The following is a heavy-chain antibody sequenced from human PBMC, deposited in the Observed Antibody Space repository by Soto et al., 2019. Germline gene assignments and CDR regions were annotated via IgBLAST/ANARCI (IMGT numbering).Heavy chain of an antibody. J-gene: IGHJ4*02. V-gene: IGHV3-23*01. Sequence: EVHLLESGGGLVQPGGSLRLSCAASGFTFSSYGMTWVRQAPGMGLEWVSFSSATGAGTYYADSVKGRFTISRDNSKNTLYLQMTSLRAEDTAVYYCAKDRRAGGNYGFYSDFWGQGALVIVSS. D-gene: IGHD1-7*01. CDR2: SSATGAGT. CDR3: AKDRRAGGNYGFYSDF. CDR1: GFTFSSYG.